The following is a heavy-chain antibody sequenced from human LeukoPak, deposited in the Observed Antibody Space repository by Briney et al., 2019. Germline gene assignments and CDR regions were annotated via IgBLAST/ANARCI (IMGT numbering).Heavy chain of an antibody. CDR1: GYTFSTYG. Sequence: PGGSLRLSCASSGYTFSTYGMSWVRQAPGKGLEWVSGISESGGSLYYAASVQGRFTISRDNSKTMLYIQMNSLRADDTAVYYCARVGRSTWYYFDYWGQGTLVAVSS. D-gene: IGHD6-13*01. CDR2: ISESGGSL. J-gene: IGHJ4*02. V-gene: IGHV3-23*01. CDR3: ARVGRSTWYYFDY.